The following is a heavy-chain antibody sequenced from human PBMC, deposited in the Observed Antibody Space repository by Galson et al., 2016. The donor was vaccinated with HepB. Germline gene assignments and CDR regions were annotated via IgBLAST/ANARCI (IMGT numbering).Heavy chain of an antibody. J-gene: IGHJ4*02. CDR3: ARVGPSGYFFDY. CDR2: ISGSGQNT. D-gene: IGHD3-22*01. V-gene: IGHV3-23*01. Sequence: SLRLSCAAFGFTFSSYAMSWVRQAPGKGLEWISSISGSGQNTYYRDSVEGRFTSSRDNSKNTLYLQMNSLRAEDTATYFCARVGPSGYFFDYWGQGALVTVSS. CDR1: GFTFSSYA.